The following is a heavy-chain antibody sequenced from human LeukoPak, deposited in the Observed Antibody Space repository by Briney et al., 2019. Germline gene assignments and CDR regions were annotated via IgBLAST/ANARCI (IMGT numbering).Heavy chain of an antibody. V-gene: IGHV3-23*01. J-gene: IGHJ4*02. CDR2: ISVSGVST. CDR3: AKVSRSSGLD. D-gene: IGHD6-19*01. CDR1: GFTFSTYG. Sequence: PPGGSLRLSCAASGFTFSTYGMSWVRQAPGKGLEWVSDISVSGVSTYYADSVKGRFTIFRDNSKNTLYLQMNSLRAEDTAVYYCAKVSRSSGLDWGQGTRVTVSS.